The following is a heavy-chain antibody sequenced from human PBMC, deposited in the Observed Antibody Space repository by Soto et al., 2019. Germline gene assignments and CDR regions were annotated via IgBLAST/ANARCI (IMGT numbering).Heavy chain of an antibody. CDR1: GVAFSSNW. CDR2: IRQDGSEK. Sequence: GGSLRLSCVTSGVAFSSNWMTWVRQAPGKGLEWVGNIRQDGSEKNYVDSVKGRFTISRDNAKNSLYLQMNSLRAEDTAVYYCAREIVVARGASYFDYWG. CDR3: AREIVVARGASYFDY. J-gene: IGHJ4*03. D-gene: IGHD2-2*01. V-gene: IGHV3-7*04.